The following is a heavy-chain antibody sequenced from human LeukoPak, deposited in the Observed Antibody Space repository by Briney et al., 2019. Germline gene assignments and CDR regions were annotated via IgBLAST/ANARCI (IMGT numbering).Heavy chain of an antibody. CDR1: GFTFSDYY. CDR3: ASRLYSYGHFDY. Sequence: GGSLRLSCAASGFTFSDYYMSWIRRAPGKGLEWVSYISSSGSTIYYADSVKGRFTISRDNAKNSLYLQMNSLRAEDTAVYYCASRLYSYGHFDYWGQGTLVTVSS. V-gene: IGHV3-11*04. J-gene: IGHJ4*02. CDR2: ISSSGSTI. D-gene: IGHD5-18*01.